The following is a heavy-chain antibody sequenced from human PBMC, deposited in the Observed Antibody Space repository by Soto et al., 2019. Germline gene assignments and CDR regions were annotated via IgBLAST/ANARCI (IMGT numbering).Heavy chain of an antibody. J-gene: IGHJ4*02. V-gene: IGHV3-23*01. CDR1: GCPFISNA. CDR2: ISGSGGST. D-gene: IGHD5-12*01. Sequence: PGGFVRLSCAASGCPFISNAMSWVRQAPGKGLEWVSAISGSGGSTYYADSVKGRFTISRDNSKNTLYLQMNSLRAEDTAVYYCAKPDGYSGYDSWDYFDYWGQGTLVTVSS. CDR3: AKPDGYSGYDSWDYFDY.